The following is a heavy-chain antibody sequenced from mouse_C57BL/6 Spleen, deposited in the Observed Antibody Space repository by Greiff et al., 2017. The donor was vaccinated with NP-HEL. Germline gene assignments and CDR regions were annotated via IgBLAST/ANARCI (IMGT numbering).Heavy chain of an antibody. CDR3: AANYYGSSFNIDY. V-gene: IGHV1-52*01. D-gene: IGHD1-1*01. Sequence: QLQQPGAELVRPGSSVKLSCKASGYTFTSYWMHWVKQRPIQGLEWIGNIDPSDSETHYNQKFKDKATLTVDKSSSTAYMQLSSLTSEDSAVYYCAANYYGSSFNIDYWGQGTTLTVSS. CDR1: GYTFTSYW. J-gene: IGHJ2*01. CDR2: IDPSDSET.